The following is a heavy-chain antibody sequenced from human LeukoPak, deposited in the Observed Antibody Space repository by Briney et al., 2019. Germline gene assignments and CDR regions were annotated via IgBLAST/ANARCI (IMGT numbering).Heavy chain of an antibody. J-gene: IGHJ2*01. V-gene: IGHV3-9*01. CDR3: AKDYCGGDGYSGWYFDL. Sequence: GRSLRLSCTASGYTFNGYAMHWVRQAPGQGLEWVGGISYNSDTIAYADSVKGRFTISRDNAKNSLYLQMNSLRAEDTALYYCAKDYCGGDGYSGWYFDLWGRGTLVTVSS. CDR1: GYTFNGYA. CDR2: ISYNSDTI. D-gene: IGHD2-21*02.